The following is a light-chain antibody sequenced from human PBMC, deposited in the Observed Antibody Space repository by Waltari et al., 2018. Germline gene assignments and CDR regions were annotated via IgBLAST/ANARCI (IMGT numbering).Light chain of an antibody. CDR3: AAWDDSLRVV. CDR1: SPNIGSNY. J-gene: IGLJ2*01. V-gene: IGLV1-47*01. Sequence: QSVLTQPPSASGTPGPRVTISCSGSSPNIGSNYVYWYQQLPGTAPKLLIYTNKQRPTGVPDRFSGSKSGTSASLAITGLRSEDEADYYCAAWDDSLRVVFGGGTKLTVL. CDR2: TNK.